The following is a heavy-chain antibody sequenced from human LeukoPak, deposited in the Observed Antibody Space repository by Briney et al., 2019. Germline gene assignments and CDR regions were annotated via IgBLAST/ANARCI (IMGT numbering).Heavy chain of an antibody. CDR2: ISYDGSNK. CDR1: GFTFSSYG. CDR3: AKEGGDDYGDYGDLWYYY. J-gene: IGHJ4*02. V-gene: IGHV3-30*18. Sequence: GGSLRLSCAASGFTFSSYGMHWVRQAPGKGLEWVAVISYDGSNKYYADSVKGRFTISRDNSKNTLYLQMSSLRAEDTAVYYCAKEGGDDYGDYGDLWYYYWGQGTLVTVSS. D-gene: IGHD4-17*01.